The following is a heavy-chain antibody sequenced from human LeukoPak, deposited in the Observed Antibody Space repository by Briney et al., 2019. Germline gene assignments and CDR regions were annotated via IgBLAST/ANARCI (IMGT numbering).Heavy chain of an antibody. CDR3: ARVQGSGSYDY. Sequence: ASVKVSCKASGYTFTGYYMHWVRQAPGQGGEGMGRINANSGGTNYAQKFHGRVTINRDTDNRKAYIERSRLRSADTAVYYCARVQGSGSYDYWRQGTLVTVSS. V-gene: IGHV1-2*06. CDR2: INANSGGT. CDR1: GYTFTGYY. J-gene: IGHJ4*02. D-gene: IGHD1-26*01.